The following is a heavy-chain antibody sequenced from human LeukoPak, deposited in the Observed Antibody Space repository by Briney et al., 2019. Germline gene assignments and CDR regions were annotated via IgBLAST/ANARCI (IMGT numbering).Heavy chain of an antibody. V-gene: IGHV3-23*01. Sequence: GGSLRLSCAASGFTFNNYAMSWVRQAPGKGLEWVSAIGSDGKTYYADSVKGRFTISRDNSKSTLYLQMDSLRAEDTAVYYCAKDWTGTKPFDLWGRGTLVTVSS. CDR1: GFTFNNYA. D-gene: IGHD3/OR15-3a*01. CDR3: AKDWTGTKPFDL. J-gene: IGHJ2*01. CDR2: IGSDGKT.